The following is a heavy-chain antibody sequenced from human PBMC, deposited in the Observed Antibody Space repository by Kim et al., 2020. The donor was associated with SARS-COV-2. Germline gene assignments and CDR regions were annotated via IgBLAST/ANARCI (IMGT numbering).Heavy chain of an antibody. CDR3: ARGITMVRGVMGPGY. CDR1: GYTFTSYD. V-gene: IGHV1-8*01. D-gene: IGHD3-10*01. J-gene: IGHJ4*02. Sequence: ASVKVSCKASGYTFTSYDINWVRQATGQGLEWMGWMNPNSGNTGYAQKFQGRVTMTRNTSISTAYMELSSLRSEDTAVYYCARGITMVRGVMGPGYWGQGTLVTVSS. CDR2: MNPNSGNT.